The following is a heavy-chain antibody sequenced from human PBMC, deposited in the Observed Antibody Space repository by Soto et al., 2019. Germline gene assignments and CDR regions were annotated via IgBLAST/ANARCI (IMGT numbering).Heavy chain of an antibody. V-gene: IGHV3-9*01. Sequence: EVQLVESGGGLVQPGRSLRLSCAASGFTFDDYAMHWVRQAPGKGLEWVPGISGNSGSIGYADSVKGRFTISRDNAKNSLYLQMNSLRAEDTALYYCAKANCSSTSCLRDGMDVWGQGTTVTVSS. CDR3: AKANCSSTSCLRDGMDV. CDR1: GFTFDDYA. J-gene: IGHJ6*02. D-gene: IGHD2-2*01. CDR2: ISGNSGSI.